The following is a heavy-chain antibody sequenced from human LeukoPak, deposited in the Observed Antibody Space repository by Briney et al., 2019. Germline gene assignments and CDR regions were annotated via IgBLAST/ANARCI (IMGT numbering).Heavy chain of an antibody. D-gene: IGHD6-13*01. CDR1: GFTFSSYG. J-gene: IGHJ3*02. CDR3: ARALAAAAHDAFDI. V-gene: IGHV3-33*01. Sequence: GGSLRLSCAASGFTFSSYGMHWVRQAPGKGLEWVAVIWYDGSNKYYADSVKGRFTISRDNSKNTLYLQMNSLRAEDTAVYYCARALAAAAHDAFDIWGQGTLVTVSS. CDR2: IWYDGSNK.